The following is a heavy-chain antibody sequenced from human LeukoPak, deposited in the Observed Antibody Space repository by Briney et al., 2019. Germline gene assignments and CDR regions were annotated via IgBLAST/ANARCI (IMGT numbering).Heavy chain of an antibody. CDR1: GGSFSGYY. CDR2: INHSGST. D-gene: IGHD5-18*01. J-gene: IGHJ4*02. CDR3: ARGRYSYGRWGHFDY. Sequence: SETLSLTCAVYGGSFSGYYWSRIRQPPGKGLEWIGEINHSGSTNYNPSLKSRVTISVDTSKNQFSLRLSSVTAADTAVYYCARGRYSYGRWGHFDYWGQGTLVTVSS. V-gene: IGHV4-34*01.